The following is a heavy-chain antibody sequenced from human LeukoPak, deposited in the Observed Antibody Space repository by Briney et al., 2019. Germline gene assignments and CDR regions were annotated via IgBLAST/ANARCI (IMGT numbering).Heavy chain of an antibody. J-gene: IGHJ3*02. CDR2: ISGSGGST. Sequence: GGSLRLSCAVSGFTFSSYAMSWVRQAPGKGLEWVSAISGSGGSTYYADSVKGRFTISRDNSKNTLYLQKNSLRAEDTAVYYCAKAPTINYYGAAFDIWGQGTMVTISS. CDR3: AKAPTINYYGAAFDI. D-gene: IGHD3-10*01. CDR1: GFTFSSYA. V-gene: IGHV3-23*01.